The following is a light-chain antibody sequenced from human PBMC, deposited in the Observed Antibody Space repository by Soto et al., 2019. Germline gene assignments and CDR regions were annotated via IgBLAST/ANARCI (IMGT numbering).Light chain of an antibody. CDR2: GAS. CDR3: QQYNNWPQT. Sequence: EIVMTQSPVTLSVSPGETATLSCRASQSVSSKLAWYQQKPGQAPRLLIYGASTRATGIPARFSGSGSGTEFTLSISSLQSEDFAVYYCQQYNNWPQTFGQGTKLEIK. CDR1: QSVSSK. J-gene: IGKJ2*01. V-gene: IGKV3-15*01.